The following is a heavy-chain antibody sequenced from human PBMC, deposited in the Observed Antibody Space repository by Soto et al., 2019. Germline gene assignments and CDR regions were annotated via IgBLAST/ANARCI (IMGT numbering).Heavy chain of an antibody. D-gene: IGHD3-22*01. V-gene: IGHV3-11*06. Sequence: PGGSLRLSCAASGFIFSDAYMSWIRQAPGKGLEWISYISPGGDYTKYADSVKGRFTISRDNSKNTLYLQMNSLRAEDTAVYYCARDYYDLDYWGQGTLVTVSS. J-gene: IGHJ4*02. CDR2: ISPGGDYT. CDR1: GFIFSDAY. CDR3: ARDYYDLDY.